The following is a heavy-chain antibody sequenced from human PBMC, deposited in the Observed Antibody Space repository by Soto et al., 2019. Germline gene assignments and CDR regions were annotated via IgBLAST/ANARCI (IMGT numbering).Heavy chain of an antibody. CDR3: TRDVGGRGGY. CDR1: GFTFSSYW. CDR2: INEDGSTI. D-gene: IGHD3-16*01. Sequence: EVQLMESGGGLVQPGGSLRLSCAASGFTFSSYWMHWVRQAPGKGLVWVSRINEDGSTINYADSVKGRFTISRDNAKKRLYRKMKSLGAEDTAVYYCTRDVGGRGGYWGQGTLVTVSS. V-gene: IGHV3-74*01. J-gene: IGHJ4*02.